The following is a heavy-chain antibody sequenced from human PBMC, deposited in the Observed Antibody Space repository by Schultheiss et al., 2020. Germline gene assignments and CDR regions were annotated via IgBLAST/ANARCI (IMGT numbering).Heavy chain of an antibody. CDR2: ISPNSGGT. CDR1: GYTFTAYY. V-gene: IGHV1-2*02. J-gene: IGHJ6*02. D-gene: IGHD2-15*01. Sequence: ASVKVSCKASGYTFTAYYIHWVRQAPGQGLEWMGWISPNSGGTNYAQKFQGRVTMTRDTSTSTVYMELSSLRSDDTAVYYCARGDVVVVAAGSLRFGYYGMDVWGQGTTVTVSS. CDR3: ARGDVVVVAAGSLRFGYYGMDV.